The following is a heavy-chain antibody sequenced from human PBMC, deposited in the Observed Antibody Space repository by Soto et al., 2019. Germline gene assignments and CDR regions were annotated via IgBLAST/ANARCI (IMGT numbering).Heavy chain of an antibody. V-gene: IGHV3-23*01. CDR2: ISGSGGNT. J-gene: IGHJ6*02. CDR1: GFTFSSYA. D-gene: IGHD2-15*01. Sequence: EVQLLESGGGLVQPGGSLRLSCAASGFTFSSYAMSWVRQAPGKGLEWVSAISGSGGNTYYADSVKGRFTISRDNSKNTLSLQMNSLRAEDTAVYYCAKGGDDCSGGTCYYYYYGMDVWGQGTTVTVSS. CDR3: AKGGDDCSGGTCYYYYYGMDV.